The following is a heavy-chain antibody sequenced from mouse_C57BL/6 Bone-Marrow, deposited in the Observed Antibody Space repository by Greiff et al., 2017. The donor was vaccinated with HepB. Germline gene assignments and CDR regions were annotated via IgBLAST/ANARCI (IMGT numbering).Heavy chain of an antibody. CDR2: IDPEDGET. CDR1: GFNIKDYY. J-gene: IGHJ2*01. V-gene: IGHV14-2*01. CDR3: ARSHYYGSSYPFFYDCDY. D-gene: IGHD1-1*01. Sequence: VQLQQSGAELVKPGASVKLSCTASGFNIKDYYMHWVKQRTEQGLAWIGRIDPEDGETKYAPKFQGKATITADTSSNTAYLQLISLTSEDTAVYYCARSHYYGSSYPFFYDCDYWGQGTTLTVSS.